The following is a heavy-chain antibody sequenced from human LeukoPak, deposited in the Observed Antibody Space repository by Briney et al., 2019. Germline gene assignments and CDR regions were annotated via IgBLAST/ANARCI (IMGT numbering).Heavy chain of an antibody. CDR3: ARRGCGGDCYSPYYFDY. V-gene: IGHV4-4*02. CDR1: GGSISSSNW. J-gene: IGHJ4*02. Sequence: SETLSLTCAVSGGSISSSNWWSWVRQPPGKGLEWIGEIYHSGSTNYSPSLKSRATISVDKSKNQFSLKLSSVTAADTAVYYCARRGCGGDCYSPYYFDYWGQGTLVTVSS. CDR2: IYHSGST. D-gene: IGHD2-21*02.